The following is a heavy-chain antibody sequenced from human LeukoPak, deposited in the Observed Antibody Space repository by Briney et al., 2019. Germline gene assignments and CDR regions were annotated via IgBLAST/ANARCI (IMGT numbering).Heavy chain of an antibody. D-gene: IGHD2-8*01. Sequence: GGSLRPSCAASGFSVSKNYMSWVRQAPGKGLEWVSVLFGGGSTYYADSVKGRFTISRDNSKNTLYLQMSSLRAEDTAMYYCARGVDGVYAFDIWGQGTLVTVSS. J-gene: IGHJ3*02. CDR2: LFGGGST. V-gene: IGHV3-53*01. CDR1: GFSVSKNY. CDR3: ARGVDGVYAFDI.